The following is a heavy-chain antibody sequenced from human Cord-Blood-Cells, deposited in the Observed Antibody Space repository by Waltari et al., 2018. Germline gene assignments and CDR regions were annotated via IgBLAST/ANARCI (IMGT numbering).Heavy chain of an antibody. D-gene: IGHD3-10*01. J-gene: IGHJ4*02. CDR3: ARQASDGDFDY. V-gene: IGHV4-39*01. CDR1: GGSIGSSSYY. Sequence: QLQLQESGPGLVKPSETLSLPCTVSGGSIGSSSYYWGGTRQPPGKGLEWIGSSYYSGSTYYHPSLKSRVTISVDTSKNQFSLKLSSVTAADTAVYYCARQASDGDFDYWGQGTLVTVSS. CDR2: SYYSGST.